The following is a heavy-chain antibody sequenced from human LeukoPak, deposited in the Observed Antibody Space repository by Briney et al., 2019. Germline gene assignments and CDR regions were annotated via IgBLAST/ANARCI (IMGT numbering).Heavy chain of an antibody. D-gene: IGHD6-13*01. CDR2: INTNSGDT. CDR3: ARDRLSAAGRGG. Sequence: GASVKVSCKASGYTFTGYYIHWVRRAPGQGGEWMGRINTNSGDTNYGKKFQGRVIMTRDTSITTVYMEVSRLTSDDTAVYHCARDRLSAAGRGGWGPGTLVTVSS. V-gene: IGHV1-2*06. J-gene: IGHJ4*02. CDR1: GYTFTGYY.